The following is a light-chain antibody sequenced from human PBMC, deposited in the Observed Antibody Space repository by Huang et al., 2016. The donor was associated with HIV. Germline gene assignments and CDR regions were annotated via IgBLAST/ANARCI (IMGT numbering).Light chain of an antibody. CDR3: QQYNNWPPT. J-gene: IGKJ2*01. Sequence: EVVMTQSQATLSVSTWASDTLSCRASPGVGSNLAWYQHKLGHAPTLVSNGASSRATGVPARFSGSGAGTEFTLTIAGLQSEYVAVYYCQQYNNWPPTFGQGTKLEIK. CDR2: GAS. CDR1: PGVGSN. V-gene: IGKV3-15*01.